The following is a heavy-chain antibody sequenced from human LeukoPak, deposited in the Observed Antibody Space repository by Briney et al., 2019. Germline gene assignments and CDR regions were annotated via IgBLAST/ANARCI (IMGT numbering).Heavy chain of an antibody. CDR1: GFTFSSYS. Sequence: GGSLRLSCAASGFTFSSYSMNWVRQAPGKGLEWVSSISSSSSYIYYADSVKGRFTISRDNSKNTLYLQMASLRAEDMAVYYCARRFASIEFFSDYWGQGALVTVSS. D-gene: IGHD2-21*01. CDR3: ARRFASIEFFSDY. CDR2: ISSSSSYI. V-gene: IGHV3-21*01. J-gene: IGHJ4*02.